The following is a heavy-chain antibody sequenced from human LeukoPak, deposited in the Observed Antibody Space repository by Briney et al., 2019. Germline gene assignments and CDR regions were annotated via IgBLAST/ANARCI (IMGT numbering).Heavy chain of an antibody. CDR1: GGSFSGYY. Sequence: SESLSLTCAVYGGSFSGYYWSWIRQPPGKGLEWIGYIYYSGSTNYNPSLKSRVTISVDTSKNQFSLKLSSVTAADTAVYYCARDRDYYYMDVWGKGTTVTVSS. CDR2: IYYSGST. V-gene: IGHV4-59*01. CDR3: ARDRDYYYMDV. D-gene: IGHD3-10*01. J-gene: IGHJ6*03.